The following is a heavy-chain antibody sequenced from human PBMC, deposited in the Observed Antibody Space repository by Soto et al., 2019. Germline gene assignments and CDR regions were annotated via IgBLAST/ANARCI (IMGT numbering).Heavy chain of an antibody. D-gene: IGHD5-12*01. V-gene: IGHV3-53*01. J-gene: IGHJ2*01. Sequence: EVQLVESGGGLIQPGGSLRLSCAASGFTVSSNYMSWVRQAPGKGLEWVSLIYSGGTTYYADIVKGRFTISRDNSKNTLYLQMNSVRAEHTAVYYCARQQVATPYWYFDLWGHGTRVTVSS. CDR3: ARQQVATPYWYFDL. CDR2: IYSGGTT. CDR1: GFTVSSNY.